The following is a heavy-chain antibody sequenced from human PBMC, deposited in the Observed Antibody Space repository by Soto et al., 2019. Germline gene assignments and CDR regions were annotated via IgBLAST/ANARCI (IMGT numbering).Heavy chain of an antibody. CDR1: GGSISSHY. CDR2: IFYSGST. D-gene: IGHD3-16*01. Sequence: QVQLQESGPGLVKPSETLSLTCTVSGGSISSHYWSWIRQPPGKGLEWMGNIFYSGSTNYNPSLKLRATITVATSKNHLSVKVISVTATDPAVYYCARGVVSDYVPRDYWGQGTLVTVSS. V-gene: IGHV4-59*11. J-gene: IGHJ4*02. CDR3: ARGVVSDYVPRDY.